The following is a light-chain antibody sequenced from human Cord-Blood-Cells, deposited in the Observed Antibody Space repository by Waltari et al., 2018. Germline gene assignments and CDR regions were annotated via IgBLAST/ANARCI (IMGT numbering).Light chain of an antibody. V-gene: IGLV2-23*01. CDR3: CSYAGSSTWV. CDR2: EGS. J-gene: IGLJ3*02. Sequence: QSALTQPASVSGSPGPSIPLPCPGTSSDVGSSNLFSWYQQHPGKAPKLMIYEGSKRPSGVSNRFSGSKSGNTASLTISGLQAEDEADYYCCSYAGSSTWVFGGGTKLTVL. CDR1: SSDVGSSNL.